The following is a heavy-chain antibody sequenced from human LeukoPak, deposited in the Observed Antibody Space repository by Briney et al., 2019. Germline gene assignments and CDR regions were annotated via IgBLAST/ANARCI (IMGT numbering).Heavy chain of an antibody. J-gene: IGHJ4*02. Sequence: GGSLRLSCAASGFTFSSYWMNWVRQAPGGGLEWLSYITSTSSSIFYADSVKGRFTISRDNAKNSLYLQMNSLRVEDTGVYYCARDRPESGYDNDFWGQGTLVTVSS. CDR2: ITSTSSSI. CDR1: GFTFSSYW. D-gene: IGHD5-12*01. V-gene: IGHV3-48*04. CDR3: ARDRPESGYDNDF.